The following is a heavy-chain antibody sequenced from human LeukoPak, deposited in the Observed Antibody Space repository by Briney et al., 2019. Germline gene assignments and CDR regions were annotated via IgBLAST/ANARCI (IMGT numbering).Heavy chain of an antibody. CDR1: GGSISSSSYY. D-gene: IGHD1-1*01. Sequence: SETLSLTCTVSGGSISSSSYYWGWIRQSPGTGLEWIGSIYYSGSTFYNPSLKSRVTISIDTSKNQFSLKVSSVTAADTAVYYCARSTTGWTNLDYWGQGTLVTVSS. CDR2: IYYSGST. V-gene: IGHV4-39*07. CDR3: ARSTTGWTNLDY. J-gene: IGHJ4*02.